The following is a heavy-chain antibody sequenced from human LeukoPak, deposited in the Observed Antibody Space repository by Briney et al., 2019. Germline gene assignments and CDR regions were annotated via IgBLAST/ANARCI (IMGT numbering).Heavy chain of an antibody. CDR2: INFNGGRT. V-gene: IGHV3-23*01. J-gene: IGHJ4*02. Sequence: GSLRLPCAASGFDFSSHGMNWVRQAPGKGLEWVSTINFNGGRTYYADSVKGRFSVSRDNSKNTLYLQMNSLRVEDTAVYYCAKGGRGSWAGNTGDWGQGTLVSVSS. CDR1: GFDFSSHG. D-gene: IGHD3-10*01. CDR3: AKGGRGSWAGNTGD.